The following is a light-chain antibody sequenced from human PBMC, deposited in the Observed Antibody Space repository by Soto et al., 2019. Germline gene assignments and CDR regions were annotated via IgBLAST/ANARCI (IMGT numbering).Light chain of an antibody. J-gene: IGKJ4*01. CDR2: AAS. Sequence: DIKMTQSPSSLSASVGDRVTITCRASQSISSYLNWYQQKPGKAPKLLIYAASSLQSGVPSRFSGSGSGTDFTLTISSLQPEDFAIYYCQQSYSILLTFGGGTKVDIK. CDR1: QSISSY. CDR3: QQSYSILLT. V-gene: IGKV1-39*01.